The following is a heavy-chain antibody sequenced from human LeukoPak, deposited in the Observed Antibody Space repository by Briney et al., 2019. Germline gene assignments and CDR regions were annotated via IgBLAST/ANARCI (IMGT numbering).Heavy chain of an antibody. J-gene: IGHJ2*01. CDR1: GFTFSSYG. CDR3: AKDGDRVPAAIHFDP. Sequence: QTGGSLRLSCAASGFTFSSYGMHWVRQAPGKGLEWVAFIRYDGSNKYYADSVKGRFTISRDNSKNTLYLQMNSLRAEDTAVYYCAKDGDRVPAAIHFDPWGRGTLVTVSS. CDR2: IRYDGSNK. D-gene: IGHD2-2*02. V-gene: IGHV3-30*02.